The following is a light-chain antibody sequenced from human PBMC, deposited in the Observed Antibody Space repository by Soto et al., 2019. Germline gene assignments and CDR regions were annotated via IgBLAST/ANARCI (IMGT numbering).Light chain of an antibody. CDR1: QSVSSY. CDR2: DAS. Sequence: EMVWTQSPATLFLCAGQGACVSCRASQSVSSYLAWYQQKAGQAPRLLLHDASKRATGIPARFSGSGSGTDFSLTISGLEPEDFAVYYCQQRSNWPLTFGGVTKVDI. V-gene: IGKV3-11*01. CDR3: QQRSNWPLT. J-gene: IGKJ4*01.